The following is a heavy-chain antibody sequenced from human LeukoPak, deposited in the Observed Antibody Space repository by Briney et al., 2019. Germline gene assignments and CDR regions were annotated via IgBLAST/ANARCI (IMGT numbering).Heavy chain of an antibody. CDR1: GFSFSRYS. CDR2: IGSVTDGIT. Sequence: PGGSLRLSCAASGFSFSRYSMNWVRQAPGKGLEWVSYIGSVTDGITHYAESVKGRFTISRDNAKNSLYLQMNSLRAEDTAVYYCAKGPYSSGWYYFDYWGQGTLVTVSS. J-gene: IGHJ4*02. V-gene: IGHV3-48*04. D-gene: IGHD6-19*01. CDR3: AKGPYSSGWYYFDY.